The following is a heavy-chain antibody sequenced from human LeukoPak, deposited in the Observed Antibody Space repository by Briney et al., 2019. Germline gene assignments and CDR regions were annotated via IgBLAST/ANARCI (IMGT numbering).Heavy chain of an antibody. J-gene: IGHJ3*01. CDR2: INADGITT. Sequence: GGSLRLSCAASGFTFGNSWVHWVRQAPGKGLVWVSLINADGITTTYADSMKGRFTISRHNARNTLSLQTNSPTIEDTAVYYCVVVVEPPDSDGFDVWGEGTMITVS. D-gene: IGHD1-14*01. V-gene: IGHV3-74*01. CDR3: VVVVEPPDSDGFDV. CDR1: GFTFGNSW.